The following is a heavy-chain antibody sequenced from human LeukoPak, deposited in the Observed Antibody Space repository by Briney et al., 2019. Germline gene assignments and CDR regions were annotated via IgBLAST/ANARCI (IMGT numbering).Heavy chain of an antibody. CDR2: ISGSSDYI. J-gene: IGHJ3*02. D-gene: IGHD3-9*01. CDR1: GFIFRGYT. V-gene: IGHV3-21*01. CDR3: ASWGRYFDWHYSAFDI. Sequence: PGGSLRLSCAASGFIFRGYTMNWVRQAPGKGPEWVSSISGSSDYIYYADSVKGRFTISRDNAKNSLYLQMNSLRAEDTAVYYCASWGRYFDWHYSAFDIWGQGTMVTVSS.